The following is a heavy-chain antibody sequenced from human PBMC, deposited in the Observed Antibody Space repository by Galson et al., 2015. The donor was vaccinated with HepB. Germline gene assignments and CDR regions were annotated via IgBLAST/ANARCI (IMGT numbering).Heavy chain of an antibody. CDR3: ARRGHYKENGFDT. D-gene: IGHD4-17*01. CDR1: GFTFSSYW. Sequence: SLRLSCATSGFTFSSYWRHWVRQAPGKGLVWVSHIDSDGSNTNYADSVEGRFTISRDNAKHTVYLQMNSLRVEDTAVYYCARRGHYKENGFDTWGQGTLVTVSS. V-gene: IGHV3-74*01. J-gene: IGHJ5*02. CDR2: IDSDGSNT.